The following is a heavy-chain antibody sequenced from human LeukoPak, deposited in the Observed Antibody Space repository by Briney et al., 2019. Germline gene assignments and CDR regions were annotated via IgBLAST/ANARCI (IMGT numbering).Heavy chain of an antibody. CDR1: DGSISSSSYY. CDR3: ARNLVGDIVVVPAAILGWFDP. D-gene: IGHD2-2*02. J-gene: IGHJ5*02. CDR2: IYYSGST. Sequence: SETLSLTCTVSDGSISSSSYYWGWIRQPPGKGLEWIGSIYYSGSTYYNPSLKSRVTISVDTSKNQFSLKLSSVTAADTAVYYCARNLVGDIVVVPAAILGWFDPWGQGTLVTVSS. V-gene: IGHV4-39*01.